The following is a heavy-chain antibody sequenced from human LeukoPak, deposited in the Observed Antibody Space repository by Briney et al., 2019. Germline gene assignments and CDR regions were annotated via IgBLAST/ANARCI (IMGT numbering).Heavy chain of an antibody. J-gene: IGHJ4*02. CDR3: ARNLRPDFDY. CDR2: TYYRSKWNH. V-gene: IGHV6-1*01. Sequence: SQTLSLTCAISGDSVYSGSSAWSWTRQSPSRGLEWLGRTYYRSKWNHDYAESVKSRITINPDTSKNEFSLQLNSVTPEDTAVYYCARNLRPDFDYWGQGTLVTVSS. CDR1: GDSVYSGSSA.